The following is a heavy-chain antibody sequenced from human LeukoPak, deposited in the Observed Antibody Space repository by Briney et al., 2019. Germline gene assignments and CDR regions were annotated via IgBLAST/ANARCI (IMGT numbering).Heavy chain of an antibody. Sequence: GGSLRLSCAASGFTFSSYAMSWVRQAPGKGMEWVSGISGSGGSTYYADSVKGRFTISRDNSRKTLFMQMNSLRAEDTVVYYCANPAASASGGYWGQGTLVTVSS. D-gene: IGHD3-16*01. CDR3: ANPAASASGGY. J-gene: IGHJ4*02. V-gene: IGHV3-23*01. CDR2: ISGSGGST. CDR1: GFTFSSYA.